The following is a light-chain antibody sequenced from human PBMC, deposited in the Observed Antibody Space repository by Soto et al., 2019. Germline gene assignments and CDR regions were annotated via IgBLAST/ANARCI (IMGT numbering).Light chain of an antibody. V-gene: IGKV1-39*01. J-gene: IGKJ1*01. CDR1: QRINNL. Sequence: DIQLTQSPSSLTASVGDSVTITCRASQRINNLLNWYQQQPGKAHKLLIHTASSLQTGVPSRFTGGGSGTDFSLTINSLQPEDFATYCCQQSSTTRWTFGQGTKVEIK. CDR3: QQSSTTRWT. CDR2: TAS.